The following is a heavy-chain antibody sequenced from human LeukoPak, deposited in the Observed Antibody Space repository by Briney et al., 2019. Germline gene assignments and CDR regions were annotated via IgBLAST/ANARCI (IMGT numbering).Heavy chain of an antibody. CDR3: AKERLIDRAGDY. D-gene: IGHD3-10*01. CDR2: IGDSDERS. Sequence: GGSLRLSCAASGFTFSSFAMSWVRQAPGKGPEWVSSIGDSDERSSYADSVKGRFTISRDNSKNTLYLQLNSLRAEDTAVYYCAKERLIDRAGDYWGQGTLVTVSS. CDR1: GFTFSSFA. J-gene: IGHJ4*02. V-gene: IGHV3-23*01.